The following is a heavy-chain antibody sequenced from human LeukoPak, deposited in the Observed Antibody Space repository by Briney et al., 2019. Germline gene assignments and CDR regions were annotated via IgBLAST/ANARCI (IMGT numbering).Heavy chain of an antibody. CDR1: GGSFSGYY. J-gene: IGHJ3*02. CDR3: ARTFYGDYVLDAFDI. V-gene: IGHV4-34*01. D-gene: IGHD4-17*01. CDR2: INHSGST. Sequence: SETLSLTCAVYGGSFSGYYWSWIRQPPGKGLEWIGEINHSGSTNYNPSLKSRVTISVDTSKNQFSLKLSSVTAADTAVYYCARTFYGDYVLDAFDIWGQGTMVTVSS.